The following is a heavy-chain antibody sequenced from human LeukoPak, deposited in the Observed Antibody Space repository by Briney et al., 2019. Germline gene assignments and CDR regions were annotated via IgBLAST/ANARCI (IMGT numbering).Heavy chain of an antibody. CDR1: GFTFSSYG. V-gene: IGHV3-30*18. CDR3: AKDGQGLTYYFDY. CDR2: ISDDGSKK. Sequence: PGRSLRLSCVASGFTFSSYGMHWVRQAPGEGLEWVAVISDDGSKKYYVDSMKGRFTISRDNSKNTLYLQMNSLRAEDTAVYYCAKDGQGLTYYFDYWGQGTLVTVSS. D-gene: IGHD3-16*01. J-gene: IGHJ4*02.